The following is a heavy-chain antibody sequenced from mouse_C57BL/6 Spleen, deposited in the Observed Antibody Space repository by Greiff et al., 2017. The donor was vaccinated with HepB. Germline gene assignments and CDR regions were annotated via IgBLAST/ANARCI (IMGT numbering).Heavy chain of an antibody. V-gene: IGHV1-64*01. Sequence: QVQLKQPGAELVKPGASVKLSCKASGYTFTSYWMHWVKQRPGQGLEWIGMIHPNSGSTNYNEKFKSKATLTVDKSSSTAYMQLSSLTSEDSAVYYCARSLYYYGSSPYYAMDYWGQGTSVTVSS. J-gene: IGHJ4*01. D-gene: IGHD1-1*01. CDR1: GYTFTSYW. CDR2: IHPNSGST. CDR3: ARSLYYYGSSPYYAMDY.